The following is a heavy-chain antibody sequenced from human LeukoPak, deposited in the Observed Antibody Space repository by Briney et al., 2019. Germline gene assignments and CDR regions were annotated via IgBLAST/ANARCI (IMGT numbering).Heavy chain of an antibody. CDR3: ARDLKRSRARWENLGLDP. Sequence: ASVKVSCKAAGYTFASYDINWVRQATGQGLEWMGWMHPHSGNTGYAQTFQGRVTMTTDTSTSTAYMELRSLRSDDTAVYYCARDLKRSRARWENLGLDPWGQGTLVTVSS. CDR2: MHPHSGNT. J-gene: IGHJ5*02. D-gene: IGHD3-16*01. V-gene: IGHV1-8*01. CDR1: GYTFASYD.